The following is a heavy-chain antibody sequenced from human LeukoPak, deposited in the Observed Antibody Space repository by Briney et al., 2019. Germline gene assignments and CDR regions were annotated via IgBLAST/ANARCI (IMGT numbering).Heavy chain of an antibody. CDR1: GFTFSNYG. J-gene: IGHJ5*02. CDR2: ISYDGSTK. CDR3: AKKAFDSGSYHWFDP. D-gene: IGHD3-10*01. Sequence: PGRSLRLSCAASGFTFSNYGMHWVRQAPGKGLEWVAFISYDGSTKYYADSVKGRFTISRDNSKNTVSLQMNSLRAEDTAVYYCAKKAFDSGSYHWFDPWGQGTLVTVSS. V-gene: IGHV3-30*18.